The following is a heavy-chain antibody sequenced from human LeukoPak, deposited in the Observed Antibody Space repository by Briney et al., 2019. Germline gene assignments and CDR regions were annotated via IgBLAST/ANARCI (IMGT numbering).Heavy chain of an antibody. D-gene: IGHD3-22*01. CDR3: AKTYYYDSSGSYYFDY. CDR2: IIPIFGAA. V-gene: IGHV1-69*13. Sequence: SVKVSCKASGGTFSSYAISWVRQAPGQGLEWMGGIIPIFGAANYAQKFQGRVTITADESTSTAYMELSSLRSEDTAVYYCAKTYYYDSSGSYYFDYWGRGALVTVSS. J-gene: IGHJ4*02. CDR1: GGTFSSYA.